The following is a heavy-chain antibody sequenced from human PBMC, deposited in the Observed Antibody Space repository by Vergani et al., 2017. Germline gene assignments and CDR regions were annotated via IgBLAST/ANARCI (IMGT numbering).Heavy chain of an antibody. CDR1: GGSINSHNYY. J-gene: IGHJ4*02. D-gene: IGHD3-9*01. CDR3: ARRSGIVYDIFSGTQYFFDF. Sequence: QVQLQESGPGLVKPSQTLSLTCTVSGGSINSHNYYWDWIRQPPGKGLEWIGSIYRTGRTHFNPSLKSRVTISVDTSNNHFSLRLNSLTAADTAVYYCARRSGIVYDIFSGTQYFFDFWGQGTLVTVSS. CDR2: IYRTGRT. V-gene: IGHV4-39*07.